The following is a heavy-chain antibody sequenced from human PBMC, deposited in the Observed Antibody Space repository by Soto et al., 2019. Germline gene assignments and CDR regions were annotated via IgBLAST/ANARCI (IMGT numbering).Heavy chain of an antibody. Sequence: QVQLVQSGAEVKKPGASVKVSCKASGYTFTSYDINWVRQATGQGLEWMGWMNPNSGNTGYAQKFQGRVTMTRNTSIRTAYMELSSLRSEDTAVYYCARGITYCSGGSCYSSYYYYYMDVWGKGTTVTVSS. J-gene: IGHJ6*03. CDR2: MNPNSGNT. V-gene: IGHV1-8*01. D-gene: IGHD2-15*01. CDR3: ARGITYCSGGSCYSSYYYYYMDV. CDR1: GYTFTSYD.